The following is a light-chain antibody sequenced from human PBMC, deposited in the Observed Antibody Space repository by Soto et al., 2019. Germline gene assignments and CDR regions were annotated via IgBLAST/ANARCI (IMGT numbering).Light chain of an antibody. J-gene: IGLJ1*01. CDR2: GNI. V-gene: IGLV1-40*01. Sequence: QPVLTQPPSVSGAPGQRVTISCTGSSSNIGAGYDVHWYQQLPGAAPKLLIYGNINRPSGVPARFSGSKSGTSASLAITGLQAEDDADYYCSSYAGSNMGVFGTGTKLTVL. CDR3: SSYAGSNMGV. CDR1: SSNIGAGYD.